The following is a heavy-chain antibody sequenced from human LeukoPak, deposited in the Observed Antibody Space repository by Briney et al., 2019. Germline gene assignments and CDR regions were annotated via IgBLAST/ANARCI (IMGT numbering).Heavy chain of an antibody. CDR1: GYTFTGYY. Sequence: ASVKLSCRASGYTFTGYYMHWVRQAPGQGLEWKGWINPNSGGTNHAQKFQGRVTMSRDTSISTAYMELSRLRSDDTAVYYCARDRPLDADDYYGFYYFDYWGQGTLVTVSS. V-gene: IGHV1-2*02. D-gene: IGHD3-10*01. CDR3: ARDRPLDADDYYGFYYFDY. CDR2: INPNSGGT. J-gene: IGHJ4*02.